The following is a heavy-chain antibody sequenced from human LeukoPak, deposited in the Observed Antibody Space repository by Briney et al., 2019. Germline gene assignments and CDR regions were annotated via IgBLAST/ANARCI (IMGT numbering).Heavy chain of an antibody. Sequence: SCKASGGTFSSYAISWVRQAPGKGLEWVSAISRSGSSTDYADSVKGRFTISRDNSKNTLYLQMNSLRPEDTAVYYCAKGGDILTGYYLYWYFDLWGRGTLVTVSS. D-gene: IGHD3-9*01. CDR3: AKGGDILTGYYLYWYFDL. J-gene: IGHJ2*01. CDR1: GGTFSSYA. V-gene: IGHV3-23*01. CDR2: ISRSGSST.